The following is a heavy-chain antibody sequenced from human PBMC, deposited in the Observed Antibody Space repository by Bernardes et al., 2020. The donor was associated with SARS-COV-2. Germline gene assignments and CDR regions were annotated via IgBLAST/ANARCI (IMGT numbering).Heavy chain of an antibody. CDR2: IYPGDSNV. J-gene: IGHJ4*02. V-gene: IGHV5-51*01. D-gene: IGHD1-26*01. Sequence: GESLKISCRASGYNFASFWIGWVRQIPGKGLEWMGIIYPGDSNVNYSPSFQGQVTISADKTNSSVSLQWTSLKASDTAIYYCARVREGSTSPPAYWGQGTLVTVS. CDR3: ARVREGSTSPPAY. CDR1: GYNFASFW.